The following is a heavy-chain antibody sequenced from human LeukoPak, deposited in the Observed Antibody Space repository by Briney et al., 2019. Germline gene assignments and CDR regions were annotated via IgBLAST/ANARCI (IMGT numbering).Heavy chain of an antibody. J-gene: IGHJ3*02. V-gene: IGHV4-59*11. CDR3: TRGITGHYRSLGGFAFDI. CDR2: FYYDGST. Sequence: SETLSLTCTASGASITQHYWTWIRQPPGKGLEYIGYFYYDGSTNYTSSVRSRVTILVDTSTNQLTLHLSSITTADTAKYYCTRGITGHYRSLGGFAFDIWGQGTIVAVSS. D-gene: IGHD3-16*01. CDR1: GASITQHY.